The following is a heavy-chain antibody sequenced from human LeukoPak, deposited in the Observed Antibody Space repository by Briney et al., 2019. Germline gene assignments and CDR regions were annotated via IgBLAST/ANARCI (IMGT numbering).Heavy chain of an antibody. Sequence: SETLSLTCTVSGGSISSANHFWSWVRQSPGEGLEWIGYIHYDGRAHYNPSLKSRVSMSLDMSKNQFSLSLSSVTAADAAIYYCAREVITPGDSDGFDLWGQGTMVSVSS. V-gene: IGHV4-30-4*08. J-gene: IGHJ3*01. CDR1: GGSISSANHF. D-gene: IGHD2-2*01. CDR2: IHYDGRA. CDR3: AREVITPGDSDGFDL.